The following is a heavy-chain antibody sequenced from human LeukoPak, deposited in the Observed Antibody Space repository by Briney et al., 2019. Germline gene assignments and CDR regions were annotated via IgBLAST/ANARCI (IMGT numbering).Heavy chain of an antibody. CDR1: GFTFSNYA. D-gene: IGHD5-12*01. CDR3: ARGYSGYDWVDYFDY. J-gene: IGHJ4*02. V-gene: IGHV3-23*01. Sequence: GGSLRPSCAASGFTFSNYAMNWVRQAPGKGLEWVSTVSGSGGSTYYADSVKGRFTISRDNSKNTLYLQMNSLRAEDTAVYYCARGYSGYDWVDYFDYWGQGTLVTVSS. CDR2: VSGSGGST.